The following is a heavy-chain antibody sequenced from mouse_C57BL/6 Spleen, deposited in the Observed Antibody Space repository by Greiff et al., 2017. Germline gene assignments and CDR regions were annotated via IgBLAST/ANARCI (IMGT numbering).Heavy chain of an antibody. CDR1: GYPFTSYG. Sequence: VQLQESGAELARPGASVKLSCKASGYPFTSYGISWVKQSTGQGLEWIGAIYPRSGNTYYNEKFKGKATLTADKSSSTAYMELRSLPSEDSAVYVCATYWDRFADWGQVTRVTVSA. J-gene: IGHJ3*01. CDR3: ATYWDRFAD. V-gene: IGHV1-81*01. D-gene: IGHD4-1*01. CDR2: IYPRSGNT.